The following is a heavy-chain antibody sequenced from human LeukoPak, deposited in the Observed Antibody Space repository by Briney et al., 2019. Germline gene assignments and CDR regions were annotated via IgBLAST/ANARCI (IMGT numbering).Heavy chain of an antibody. CDR2: ISSSSSTI. V-gene: IGHV3-48*04. D-gene: IGHD4-11*01. CDR1: GFTFSSYS. CDR3: ARETRAGTVTPPCFDY. J-gene: IGHJ4*02. Sequence: GGSLRLSCAASGFTFSSYSMNWVRQAPGKGLEWVSYISSSSSTIYYADSVKGRFTISRDNAKNSLYLQMNSLRAEDTAVYYCARETRAGTVTPPCFDYWGQGTLVTVSS.